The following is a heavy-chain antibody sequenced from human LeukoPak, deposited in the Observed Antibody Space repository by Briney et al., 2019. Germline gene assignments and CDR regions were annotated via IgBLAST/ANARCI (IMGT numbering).Heavy chain of an antibody. CDR3: ARATGIRGAFDI. CDR2: IYYSGST. Sequence: SETLSLTCTVSGGSISSGGYYWSWIRQHPGKGLEWIGYIYYSGSTYYNPSLKSRVTISVDTSKNQFSLKLSSVTAADTAVYYCARATGIRGAFDIWGQGTMVTVSS. J-gene: IGHJ3*02. D-gene: IGHD3-10*01. CDR1: GGSISSGGYY. V-gene: IGHV4-31*03.